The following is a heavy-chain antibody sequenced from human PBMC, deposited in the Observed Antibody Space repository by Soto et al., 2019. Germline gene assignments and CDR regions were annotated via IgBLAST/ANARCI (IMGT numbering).Heavy chain of an antibody. CDR3: PRAPDYGDFGRWFDP. CDR2: MNPDSGKT. J-gene: IGHJ5*02. CDR1: GYTFTHFD. D-gene: IGHD4-17*01. V-gene: IGHV1-8*01. Sequence: QVQLVQSGAEVRKPGASVKVSCKASGYTFTHFDINWVRQAPGHGLEWMGWMNPDSGKTAYAEKFRGRVTMTRNTSMSTAYMELTSLTSEDTAVYYCPRAPDYGDFGRWFDPWGQGTQVIVSS.